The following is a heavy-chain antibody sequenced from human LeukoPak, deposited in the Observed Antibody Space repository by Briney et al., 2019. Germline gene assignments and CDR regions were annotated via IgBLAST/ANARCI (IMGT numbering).Heavy chain of an antibody. CDR2: IIPIFGTA. D-gene: IGHD5-12*01. V-gene: IGHV1-69*13. CDR3: ASASGVVATVYKY. CDR1: GCTFSSYA. Sequence: ASVKVSCKASGCTFSSYAISWVRQAPGQGLEWMGGIIPIFGTANYAQKFQGRVTITADESTSTAYMELSSLRSEDTAVYYCASASGVVATVYKYWGQGTLVTVSS. J-gene: IGHJ4*02.